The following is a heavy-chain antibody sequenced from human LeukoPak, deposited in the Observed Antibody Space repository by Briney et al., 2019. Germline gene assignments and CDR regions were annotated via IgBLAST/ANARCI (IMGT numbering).Heavy chain of an antibody. J-gene: IGHJ5*02. CDR3: AKGKQWLVRGGGFDP. CDR1: GFTFDDYA. V-gene: IGHV3-9*01. D-gene: IGHD6-19*01. Sequence: PGRSLRLSCAASGFTFDDYAMHWVRQAPRKGLEWVSGISWNSGSIGYADSVKGRFTISRDNAKNSLYLRMNSLRAEDTALYYCAKGKQWLVRGGGFDPWGQGTLVTVSS. CDR2: ISWNSGSI.